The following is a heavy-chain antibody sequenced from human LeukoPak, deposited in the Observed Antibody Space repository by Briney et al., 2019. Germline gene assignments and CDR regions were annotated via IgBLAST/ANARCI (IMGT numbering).Heavy chain of an antibody. CDR3: ARGRDHYYGVDV. V-gene: IGHV3-48*03. J-gene: IGHJ6*02. D-gene: IGHD2-15*01. CDR2: ISSSGSI. Sequence: PGGSLRLSCAASGFTFSSYEMHWVRQAPGKGLEWISYISSSGSISYADSVKGRFTISRDNAKNSLYLQMNSLRVEDTAVYYCARGRDHYYGVDVWGQGTTVTVSS. CDR1: GFTFSSYE.